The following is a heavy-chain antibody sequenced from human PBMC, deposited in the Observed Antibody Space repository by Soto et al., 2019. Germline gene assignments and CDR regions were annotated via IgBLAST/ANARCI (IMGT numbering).Heavy chain of an antibody. Sequence: QVQLVQSGAEVKKPGSSVKVSCKASGGTFSNYAFSWVRQAPGQGLEWLGGIMPIFGRADYAKKFRGSVTITADESTPTANMELRSHRSEDTALSYCASCLKEAGSGGNYYYGMDVWGQGTTVTVSS. CDR2: IMPIFGRA. D-gene: IGHD6-19*01. CDR1: GGTFSNYA. V-gene: IGHV1-69*12. CDR3: ASCLKEAGSGGNYYYGMDV. J-gene: IGHJ6*02.